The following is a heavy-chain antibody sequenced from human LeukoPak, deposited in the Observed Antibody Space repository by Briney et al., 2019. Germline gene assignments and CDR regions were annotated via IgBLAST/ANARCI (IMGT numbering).Heavy chain of an antibody. J-gene: IGHJ4*02. CDR1: GYSISSGYY. V-gene: IGHV4-38-2*02. CDR2: IYHSGST. CDR3: ARSPLYDFWSGYYDY. Sequence: SETLSLTCTVSGYSISSGYYWGWIRQPPGKGLEWIGSIYHSGSTYYNPSLKSRVTISVDTPKNQFSLKLSSVTAADTAVYYCARSPLYDFWSGYYDYWGQGTLVTVSS. D-gene: IGHD3-3*01.